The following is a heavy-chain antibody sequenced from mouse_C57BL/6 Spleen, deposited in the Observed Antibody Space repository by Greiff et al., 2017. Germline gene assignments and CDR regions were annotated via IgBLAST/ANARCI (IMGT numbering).Heavy chain of an antibody. J-gene: IGHJ4*01. Sequence: VQLQQSGAELVKPGASVKISCKASGYAFSSYRMNWVKQRPGKGLEWIGHIYPGNGDTNYNGKFKGKATLTSDKYSSTASMQLSSLTSEDSAVYFCASDYGRSYNAMDYWGQGTSVTVSS. V-gene: IGHV1-80*01. CDR1: GYAFSSYR. D-gene: IGHD1-1*01. CDR3: ASDYGRSYNAMDY. CDR2: IYPGNGDT.